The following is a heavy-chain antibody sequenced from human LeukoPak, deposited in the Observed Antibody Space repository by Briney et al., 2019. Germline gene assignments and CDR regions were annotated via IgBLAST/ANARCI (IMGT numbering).Heavy chain of an antibody. Sequence: PGRSLRLSCAASGFTFSSYAMHWVRQAPGKGLEGVAVISYDGSNKYYADSVKGRFTISRDNSKNTLYLQMNSLRAEDTAVYYCARDPPMTMGLYYYGMDVWGQGTTVTVSS. CDR1: GFTFSSYA. J-gene: IGHJ6*02. CDR3: ARDPPMTMGLYYYGMDV. D-gene: IGHD4/OR15-4a*01. V-gene: IGHV3-30-3*01. CDR2: ISYDGSNK.